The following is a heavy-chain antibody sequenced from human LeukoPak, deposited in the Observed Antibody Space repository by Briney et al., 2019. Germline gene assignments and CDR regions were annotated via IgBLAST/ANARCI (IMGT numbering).Heavy chain of an antibody. Sequence: GGSLRLSCAASGFTVSSNYMSWVRQAPGKGLEWVSIIYSGGSTFYADSVKGRFTISRDNAKNSLYLQMNSLRAEDTAVYYCAELGITMIGGVWGKGTTVTISS. CDR1: GFTVSSNY. CDR3: AELGITMIGGV. V-gene: IGHV3-53*01. J-gene: IGHJ6*03. D-gene: IGHD3-10*02. CDR2: IYSGGST.